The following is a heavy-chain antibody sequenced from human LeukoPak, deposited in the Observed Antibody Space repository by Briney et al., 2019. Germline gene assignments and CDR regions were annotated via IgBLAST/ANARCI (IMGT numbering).Heavy chain of an antibody. CDR3: ARATYGEQLLFES. CDR1: GFTFSAHW. D-gene: IGHD6-6*01. J-gene: IGHJ4*02. CDR2: IQEDGNAK. V-gene: IGHV3-7*01. Sequence: GGPLRLSCAASGFTFSAHWMSWVRQAPGKGLKWVANIQEDGNAKNYVASVEGRFTISRDNAKNSLYLQMNSLRAEDTAMYYCARATYGEQLLFESWGQGTLVTVSS.